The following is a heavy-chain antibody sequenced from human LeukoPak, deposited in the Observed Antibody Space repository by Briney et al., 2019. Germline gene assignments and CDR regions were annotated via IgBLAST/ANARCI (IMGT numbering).Heavy chain of an antibody. V-gene: IGHV3-21*01. CDR3: ARDVTTVTPFDY. CDR1: GFTFSSYT. CDR2: ISGSSNYI. D-gene: IGHD4-17*01. J-gene: IGHJ4*02. Sequence: GGSLRLSCAASGFTFSSYTMNWVRQAPGKGLEWVSSISGSSNYIYYADSVKGRFTISRDNAKNSLHLQMNSLRAEDTGVYYCARDVTTVTPFDYWGQGTLVTVSS.